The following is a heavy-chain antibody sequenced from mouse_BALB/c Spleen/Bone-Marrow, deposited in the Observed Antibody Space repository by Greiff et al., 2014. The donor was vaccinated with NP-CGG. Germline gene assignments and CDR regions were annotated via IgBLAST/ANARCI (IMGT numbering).Heavy chain of an antibody. D-gene: IGHD1-1*02. CDR1: GFTFSDFY. CDR2: ISNGGTYT. CDR3: ARSGERYGAMDY. J-gene: IGHJ4*01. Sequence: EVQLVESGGGLVKPGGSLILSCAASGFTFSDFYMFWFRQTPEKRLEWVATISNGGTYTYYPDSVKGRFTISRDNAKNNLYLQMSILKSEDTAMYYCARSGERYGAMDYWGQGISVIVTS. V-gene: IGHV5-4*02.